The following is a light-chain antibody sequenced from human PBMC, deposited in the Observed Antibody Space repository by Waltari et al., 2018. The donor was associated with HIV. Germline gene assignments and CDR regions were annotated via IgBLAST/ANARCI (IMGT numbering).Light chain of an antibody. CDR2: AAS. V-gene: IGKV1-27*01. CDR3: QKYNSAPWT. Sequence: DIQMTQSPSSLSASVGDRVTIPCRASQGISNYLAWYQQKPGKVPKRLSYAASTLQSGVPSRFSGSGSGTDFTLTISSLQPEDVATFYCQKYNSAPWTFGQGTKVEIK. J-gene: IGKJ1*01. CDR1: QGISNY.